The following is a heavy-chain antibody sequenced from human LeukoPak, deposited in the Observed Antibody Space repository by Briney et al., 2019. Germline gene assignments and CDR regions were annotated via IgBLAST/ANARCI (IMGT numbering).Heavy chain of an antibody. CDR1: GYTITSYW. D-gene: IGHD2-21*01. CDR2: IYPGDSDT. J-gene: IGHJ4*02. CDR3: AREYSAGFDY. Sequence: GESLKISCTGSGYTITSYWIGRVRQMPGNGLEWMGIIYPGDSDTRYSPAFQRQVTISADKSIGTDYLQWSSLKASDTAMYYCAREYSAGFDYWGQGTLVTVSS. V-gene: IGHV5-51*01.